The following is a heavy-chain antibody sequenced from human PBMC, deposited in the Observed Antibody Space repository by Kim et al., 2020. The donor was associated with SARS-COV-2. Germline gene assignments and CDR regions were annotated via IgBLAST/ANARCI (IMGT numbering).Heavy chain of an antibody. Sequence: GGSLRLSCAASGFTFSSYAMSWVSQAPGKGLEWVSAISGSGGSTYYADSVKGRFTISRDNSKNTLYLQMNSLRAEDTAVYYCAKDASIDYYDSSGKANAFDIWGQGTMVTVSS. J-gene: IGHJ3*02. CDR3: AKDASIDYYDSSGKANAFDI. CDR1: GFTFSSYA. CDR2: ISGSGGST. D-gene: IGHD3-22*01. V-gene: IGHV3-23*01.